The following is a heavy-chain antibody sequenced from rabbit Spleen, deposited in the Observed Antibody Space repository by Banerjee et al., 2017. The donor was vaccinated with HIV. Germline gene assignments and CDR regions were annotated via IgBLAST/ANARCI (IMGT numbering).Heavy chain of an antibody. V-gene: IGHV1S45*01. CDR2: IYSSSGGT. J-gene: IGHJ3*01. D-gene: IGHD4-1*01. CDR3: ARAIVPWLGLTRLDL. Sequence: QEQLTETGGGLVQPGGSLTLSCKASGLDFSSNYWICWVRQAPGKGLELIACIYSSSGGTWYASWAKGRFTCSKTSSTTVTLQMTSLTAADTATYFCARAIVPWLGLTRLDLWGPGTLVTVS. CDR1: GLDFSSNYW.